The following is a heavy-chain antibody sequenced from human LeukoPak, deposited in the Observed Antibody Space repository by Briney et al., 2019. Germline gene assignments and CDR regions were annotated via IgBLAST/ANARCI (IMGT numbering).Heavy chain of an antibody. V-gene: IGHV3-7*01. CDR3: ARRNSATDY. Sequence: GGSLRLSCAASGFTFSRYWMSWVRQAPGKGLECVANIKPDGSEKYYVDSVKGRFTISRDNAKNSLYLQMNSLRAEDTAVYYCARRNSATDYWGQGTLVTVSS. D-gene: IGHD1-14*01. CDR1: GFTFSRYW. J-gene: IGHJ4*02. CDR2: IKPDGSEK.